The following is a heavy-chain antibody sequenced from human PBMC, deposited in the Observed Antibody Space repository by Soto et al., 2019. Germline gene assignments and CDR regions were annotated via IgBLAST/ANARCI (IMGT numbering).Heavy chain of an antibody. CDR1: GFTFSKAW. D-gene: IGHD3-10*01. V-gene: IGHV3-15*07. CDR2: IRSKTDGGTI. Sequence: EVQLVESGGGLVKPGGSLRLSCAASGFTFSKAWMNWVRQAPGKGLEWVGRIRSKTDGGTIDYAAPVKGRFTISRDDSKSTLYLQMNSLKTEDTAVYYCTTEFGIAVLGRYGMDVWGRGTTVTVSS. CDR3: TTEFGIAVLGRYGMDV. J-gene: IGHJ6*02.